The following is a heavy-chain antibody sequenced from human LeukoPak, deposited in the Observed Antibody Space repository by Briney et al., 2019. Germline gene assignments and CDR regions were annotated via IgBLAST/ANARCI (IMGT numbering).Heavy chain of an antibody. CDR3: GMSGDRVPLQDDVFDV. Sequence: GASLQISCEVSGSIFTSYCIGWVRPLPGKGLEWMGIIYPGDSGPTYSPSFQGQVTISVDKSINTAYLQWSSLQASDTAMYYCGMSGDRVPLQDDVFDVWGQGTMVTVS. D-gene: IGHD1-26*01. J-gene: IGHJ3*01. CDR1: GSIFTSYC. V-gene: IGHV5-51*01. CDR2: IYPGDSGP.